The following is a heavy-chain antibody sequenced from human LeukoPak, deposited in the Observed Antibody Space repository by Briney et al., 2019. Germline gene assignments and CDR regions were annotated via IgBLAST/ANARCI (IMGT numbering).Heavy chain of an antibody. J-gene: IGHJ4*02. V-gene: IGHV3-48*02. D-gene: IGHD5-12*01. CDR3: AKGALVATIGGYFDY. CDR2: ISSSSSTI. CDR1: GFTFSSYS. Sequence: GGSLRLSCAASGFTFSSYSMNWVRQAPGKGLEWVSYISSSSSTIYYADSVRGRFTISRDNAKNSLYLQMNSLRDEDTAVYYCAKGALVATIGGYFDYWGQGTLVTVSS.